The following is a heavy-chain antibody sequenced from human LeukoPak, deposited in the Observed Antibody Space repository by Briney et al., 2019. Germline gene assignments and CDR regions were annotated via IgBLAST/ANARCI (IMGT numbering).Heavy chain of an antibody. Sequence: ASVKVSCKASGGTFSSCAISWVRQAPGQGLEWMGGIIPIFGTANYAQKFQGRVTITADESTSTAYMELSSLRSEDTAVYYCARDPIVGATVTAFDIWGQGTMVTVSS. CDR2: IIPIFGTA. CDR1: GGTFSSCA. CDR3: ARDPIVGATVTAFDI. D-gene: IGHD1-26*01. V-gene: IGHV1-69*13. J-gene: IGHJ3*02.